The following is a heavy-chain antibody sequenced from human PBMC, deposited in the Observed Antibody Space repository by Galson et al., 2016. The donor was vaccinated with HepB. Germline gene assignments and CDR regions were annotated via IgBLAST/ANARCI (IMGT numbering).Heavy chain of an antibody. CDR1: GFTFSSYS. V-gene: IGHV3-74*03. CDR2: VSTDGSST. J-gene: IGHJ5*02. D-gene: IGHD1-26*01. Sequence: SLRLSCAASGFTFSSYSMHWVRQAPRKGPVWVARVSTDGSSTAYADSVQGRFTISRDNAKNTLYLQMNSLRDEDTAVYYCASTPFGRATGINWFDPWGQGTLVIVSS. CDR3: ASTPFGRATGINWFDP.